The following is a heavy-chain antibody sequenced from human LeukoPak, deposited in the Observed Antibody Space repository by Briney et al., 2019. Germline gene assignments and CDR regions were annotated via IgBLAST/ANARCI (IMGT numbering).Heavy chain of an antibody. Sequence: SETLSLTRTVSGDSISTSKSYWGWLRQPPLKGLEWIGSIYYSGRTYYNPSLKSRVTTSVDTSKNQFSLRLSSVTAADTAVYYCAGSPGIAAAGRASYFQHWGQGTLVTVSS. CDR3: AGSPGIAAAGRASYFQH. D-gene: IGHD6-13*01. CDR1: GDSISTSKSY. J-gene: IGHJ1*01. CDR2: IYYSGRT. V-gene: IGHV4-39*01.